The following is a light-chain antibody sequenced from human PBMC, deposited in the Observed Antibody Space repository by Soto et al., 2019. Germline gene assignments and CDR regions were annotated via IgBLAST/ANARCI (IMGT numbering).Light chain of an antibody. V-gene: IGKV1-5*01. Sequence: DIQMTQSPSTLSASVGDRVTITCRASQSISSWLAWYQQKPGKAPKLLIYDTSSLESGVPSRFSGSGSGTEFTLTISSLQRDDFAIYYCQQYSSYWTFGQGTKVEIK. J-gene: IGKJ1*01. CDR1: QSISSW. CDR3: QQYSSYWT. CDR2: DTS.